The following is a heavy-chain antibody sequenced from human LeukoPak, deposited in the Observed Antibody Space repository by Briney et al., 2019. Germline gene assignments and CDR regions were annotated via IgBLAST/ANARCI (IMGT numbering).Heavy chain of an antibody. Sequence: AASVKVSCKASGYTFAGYDINWVRQATGQGLEWMGWMNPNSGNANSAQKFQGRITMTRDTPIDTAYMELSSLRSEDTAVYYCARGTILVRGVILADSVGGMDVWGQGTTVTVSS. CDR2: MNPNSGNA. CDR3: ARGTILVRGVILADSVGGMDV. J-gene: IGHJ6*02. CDR1: GYTFAGYD. V-gene: IGHV1-8*01. D-gene: IGHD3-10*01.